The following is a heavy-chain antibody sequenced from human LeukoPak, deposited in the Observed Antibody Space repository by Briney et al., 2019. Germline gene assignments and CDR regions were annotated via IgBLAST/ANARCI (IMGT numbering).Heavy chain of an antibody. CDR3: ARTNGSGSPSFDY. V-gene: IGHV4-34*01. J-gene: IGHJ4*02. Sequence: SETLSLTCAVYGGSFSGYYWSWIRQPPGKGLEWIGEINHSGSTNYNPSLKSRVTISVDTSKNQFSLKLSPVTAADTAVYYCARTNGSGSPSFDYWGQGTLVTVSS. CDR1: GGSFSGYY. CDR2: INHSGST. D-gene: IGHD3-10*01.